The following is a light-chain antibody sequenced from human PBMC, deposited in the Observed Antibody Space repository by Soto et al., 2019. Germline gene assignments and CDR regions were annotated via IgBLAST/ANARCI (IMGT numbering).Light chain of an antibody. J-gene: IGLJ1*01. CDR2: ADN. V-gene: IGLV1-40*01. CDR1: SSNIGAGYD. CDR3: SSYSRSLNYV. Sequence: QSVLTQTPSVSGAPGQKITMSCTGSSSNIGAGYDVHWYQQVPGAAPRLLIYADNNRPSGVPDRFSASKSGTSASLAITGLQGEDEAEYFCSSYSRSLNYVFGSGTKVTVL.